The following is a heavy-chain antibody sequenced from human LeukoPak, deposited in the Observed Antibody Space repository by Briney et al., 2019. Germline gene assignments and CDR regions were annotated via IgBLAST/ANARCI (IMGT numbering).Heavy chain of an antibody. V-gene: IGHV1-69*05. J-gene: IGHJ6*03. CDR2: IIPIFGTA. CDR3: ARGIAPYSGTYGVGYYCYMDV. Sequence: SVKVSCKASGGTFSSYAISWVRQAPGQGLEWMGGIIPIFGTANYAQKFQGGVTITTDESTTTAYMELSSLRSEDTAVYYCARGIAPYSGTYGVGYYCYMDVWGKGTTVTVSS. D-gene: IGHD1-26*01. CDR1: GGTFSSYA.